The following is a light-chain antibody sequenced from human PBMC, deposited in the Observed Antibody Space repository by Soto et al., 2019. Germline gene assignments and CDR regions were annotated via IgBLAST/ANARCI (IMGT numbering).Light chain of an antibody. V-gene: IGKV3-15*01. J-gene: IGKJ1*01. CDR3: QQYTKWWP. Sequence: EIVMTQSPATLSVSPGERATLSCRASQSVSSNLAWYQQKPGQAPRLLIYGASTRATGIPARFSGSAYATEFTLTLSSMQSEDFEVYYCQQYTKWWPFVQGTQVDIK. CDR2: GAS. CDR1: QSVSSN.